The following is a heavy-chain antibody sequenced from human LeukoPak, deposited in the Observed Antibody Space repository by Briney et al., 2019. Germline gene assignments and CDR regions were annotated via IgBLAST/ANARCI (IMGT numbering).Heavy chain of an antibody. Sequence: SETLSLTCAVYGGSFSGYYWSWIRQPPGKGLEWIGEINHSGSTNYNPSLKSRVTISVDTSKSQFSLKLSSVTAADTAVYYCARGYYYGMDVWGQGTTVTVSS. CDR3: ARGYYYGMDV. CDR2: INHSGST. J-gene: IGHJ6*02. CDR1: GGSFSGYY. V-gene: IGHV4-34*01.